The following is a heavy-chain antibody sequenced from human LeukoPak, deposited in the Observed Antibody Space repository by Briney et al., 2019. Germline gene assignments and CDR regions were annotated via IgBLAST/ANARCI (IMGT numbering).Heavy chain of an antibody. CDR2: ISGSGGST. D-gene: IGHD3-10*01. CDR1: GFTFSSYA. J-gene: IGHJ6*04. V-gene: IGHV3-23*01. Sequence: PGGSLRLSCAASGFTFSSYAMSCVRQAPGKGLEWVSAISGSGGSTYYADSVKGRFTISRDNSKNTLYLQMNSLRAEDTAVYYCAITMVRGVRGMDVWGKGTTVTVSS. CDR3: AITMVRGVRGMDV.